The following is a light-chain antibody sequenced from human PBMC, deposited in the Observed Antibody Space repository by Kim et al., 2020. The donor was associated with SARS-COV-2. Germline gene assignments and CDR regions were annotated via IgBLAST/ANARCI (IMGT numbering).Light chain of an antibody. J-gene: IGKJ1*01. Sequence: EIVLTQSPGTLSLSPGERATLSCRASQSVSSSYLALYQQKPGQAPRLVIYGASSRATGIPDRFSGSGSGTDFTLTISRLEPEDFAVYYCQQYGGSSWTFGQGTKVDIK. V-gene: IGKV3-20*01. CDR2: GAS. CDR1: QSVSSSY. CDR3: QQYGGSSWT.